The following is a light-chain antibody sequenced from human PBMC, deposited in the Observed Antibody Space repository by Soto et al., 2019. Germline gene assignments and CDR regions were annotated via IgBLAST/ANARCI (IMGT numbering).Light chain of an antibody. Sequence: ILMTKTPLSLSIIPGQTASISCKSSQSLLHSDGKTYFYWYVQKAGQAPQPLIYEVSSRFSGVPERFSGSGSRTDFTLKIIRVEADDVGIYYCMQAIDIPWTFGQGTKVDIK. CDR2: EVS. CDR1: QSLLHSDGKTY. J-gene: IGKJ1*01. V-gene: IGKV2-29*03. CDR3: MQAIDIPWT.